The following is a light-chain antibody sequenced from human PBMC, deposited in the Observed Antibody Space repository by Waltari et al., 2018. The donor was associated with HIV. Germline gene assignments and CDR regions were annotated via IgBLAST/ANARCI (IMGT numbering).Light chain of an antibody. V-gene: IGLV7-46*01. Sequence: VVPQEASLTVSPGGTVAPTGASSAGVVTRGQCPYCFQVRPGQAPKTLIFDSNNRYSWTPARFAGSFLEGKAALTLTGALPEDEADYYCLLSYGGDLVFGGGTKLTVL. CDR3: LLSYGGDLV. J-gene: IGLJ2*01. CDR2: DSN. CDR1: AGVVTRGQC.